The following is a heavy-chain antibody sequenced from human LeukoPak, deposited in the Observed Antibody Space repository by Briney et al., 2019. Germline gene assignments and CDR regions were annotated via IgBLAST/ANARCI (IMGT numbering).Heavy chain of an antibody. J-gene: IGHJ4*02. V-gene: IGHV3-23*01. CDR2: ISGSGGST. D-gene: IGHD3-22*01. CDR3: AKVRYDSSGYQSPYFDY. CDR1: GFTFSDYD. Sequence: GRSLRLSCTASGFTFSDYDMHWVRQAPGKGLEWVSVISGSGGSTYYADSVKGRFTISRDNSKNTLHLQMNSLRAEDTAVYYCAKVRYDSSGYQSPYFDYWGQGILVTVSS.